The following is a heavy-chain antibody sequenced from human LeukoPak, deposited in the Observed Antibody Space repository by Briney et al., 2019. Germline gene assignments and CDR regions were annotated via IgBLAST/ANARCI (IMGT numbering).Heavy chain of an antibody. CDR3: ARFSGASLRINWFDP. V-gene: IGHV5-51*01. CDR2: IYPGDSDP. J-gene: IGHJ5*02. CDR1: GYSFTSYW. Sequence: KAGESLKFSCKGSGYSFTSYWIGWVRQMPGKGLEWMGIIYPGDSDPRYSPSFQGQVTLSADESMSTAYLQWSSLKASDTAMYYCARFSGASLRINWFDPWGQGTLVTVSS. D-gene: IGHD3-10*01.